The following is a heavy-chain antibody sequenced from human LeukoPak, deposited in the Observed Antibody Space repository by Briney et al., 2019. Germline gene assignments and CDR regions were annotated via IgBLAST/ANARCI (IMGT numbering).Heavy chain of an antibody. V-gene: IGHV3-7*01. CDR2: IKHDGSEQ. CDR3: ARDKYGAYSDF. Sequence: QPGGSLRLSCEASGFTFSSYWMDWVRQAPGKGLEWVANIKHDGSEQYYVDSVKGRFTISRDNGRNLLYLQMNSLRVEDTAVYYCARDKYGAYSDFWGQGTLVTVSS. CDR1: GFTFSSYW. D-gene: IGHD4-17*01. J-gene: IGHJ4*02.